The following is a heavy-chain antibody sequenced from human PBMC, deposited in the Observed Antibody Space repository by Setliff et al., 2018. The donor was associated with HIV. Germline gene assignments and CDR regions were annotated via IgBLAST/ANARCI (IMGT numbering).Heavy chain of an antibody. CDR2: IREDGSET. Sequence: GGSLRLSCAASGFTFSDYWMSWVRQAPGKGLEWVANIREDGSETYYVDSVEGRFTISRDNAKNSLYLQMNSLRAEDTAVYYCARDRIESALNYWGQGTLVTVSS. J-gene: IGHJ4*02. V-gene: IGHV3-7*01. CDR3: ARDRIESALNY. D-gene: IGHD3-16*01. CDR1: GFTFSDYW.